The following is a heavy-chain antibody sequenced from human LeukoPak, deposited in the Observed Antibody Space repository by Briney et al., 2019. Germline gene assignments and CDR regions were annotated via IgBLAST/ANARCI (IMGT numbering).Heavy chain of an antibody. D-gene: IGHD2-21*02. CDR3: ARWGDGKRFDY. Sequence: PGESLKISCAASGFTFSNHGMHWVRQAPGKGLGWVAVIWYDGSNQYYADSVKGRFTISRDNSKNMVYLQMNSLRAEDTATYYCARWGDGKRFDYWGQGTLVTVSS. CDR2: IWYDGSNQ. J-gene: IGHJ4*02. CDR1: GFTFSNHG. V-gene: IGHV3-33*01.